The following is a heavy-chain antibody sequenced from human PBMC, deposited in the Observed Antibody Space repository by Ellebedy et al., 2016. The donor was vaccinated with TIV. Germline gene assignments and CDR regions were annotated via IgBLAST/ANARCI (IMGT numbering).Heavy chain of an antibody. CDR1: GFTFSNYW. Sequence: GESLKISCAASGFTFSNYWMKWVRQAPGKGLEWVANIKQDGSEKYYVDSVKGRFTISRDNAENSLFLQMTSLRVEDTAVYFCARGGYGRPFDCWGQGTLVTVSS. V-gene: IGHV3-7*03. CDR3: ARGGYGRPFDC. CDR2: IKQDGSEK. J-gene: IGHJ4*02. D-gene: IGHD5-12*01.